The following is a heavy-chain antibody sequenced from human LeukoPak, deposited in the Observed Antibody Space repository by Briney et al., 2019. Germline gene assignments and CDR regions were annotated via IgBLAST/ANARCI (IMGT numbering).Heavy chain of an antibody. Sequence: SETLSLTCTVSGGSINRSNYYWGWFRQPPGKGLEYIAHIYDSGTTHYTPSLESRVTISVAASKDQFSLMLISVTAADTAVYYCASGSQSGYWGQGTLVTVSS. CDR2: IYDSGTT. J-gene: IGHJ4*02. V-gene: IGHV4-39*01. CDR3: ASGSQSGY. D-gene: IGHD2-15*01. CDR1: GGSINRSNYY.